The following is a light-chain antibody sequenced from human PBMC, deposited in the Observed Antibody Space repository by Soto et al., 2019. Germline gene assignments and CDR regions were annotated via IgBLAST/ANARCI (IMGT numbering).Light chain of an antibody. V-gene: IGLV1-44*01. J-gene: IGLJ2*01. CDR3: ATWDDSLNGQGV. CDR1: TSDIGSNA. CDR2: NNN. Sequence: QSVLTQPPSASGTPGQRVNISCSGSTSDIGSNAVDWYQHLPGTAPKLLIYNNNQRPSGVPDRFSGSKSGTSASLAISGLQSEDEADYYCATWDDSLNGQGVFGGGTKLTVL.